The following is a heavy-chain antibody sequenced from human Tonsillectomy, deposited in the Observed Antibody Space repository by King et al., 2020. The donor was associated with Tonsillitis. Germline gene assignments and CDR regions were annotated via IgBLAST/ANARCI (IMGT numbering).Heavy chain of an antibody. Sequence: QLVQSGAEVKKPGASVKVSCKASGYTFTGYYMHWVRQAPGQGLEWMGWINPNSGGTNYAQKFQGRVTMTRETSISTAYMELSRLRSDDTAVYYCARNWGGYDLDPFDYWGQGTLVTVSS. CDR3: ARNWGGYDLDPFDY. D-gene: IGHD5-12*01. CDR1: GYTFTGYY. J-gene: IGHJ4*02. V-gene: IGHV1-2*02. CDR2: INPNSGGT.